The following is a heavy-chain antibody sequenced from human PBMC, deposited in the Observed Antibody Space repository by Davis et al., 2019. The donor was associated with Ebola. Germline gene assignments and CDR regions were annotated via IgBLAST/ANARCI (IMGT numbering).Heavy chain of an antibody. CDR3: ALTKGESGWFDP. D-gene: IGHD3-16*01. CDR2: ISYDGSNK. V-gene: IGHV3-30*04. Sequence: GESLKISCVVSGFTFSSYAMHWVRQAPGKGLEWVAVISYDGSNKYYADSVKGRFTISRDNSKNTLYLQMNSLRAEDTAVYYCALTKGESGWFDPWGQGTLVTVSS. J-gene: IGHJ5*02. CDR1: GFTFSSYA.